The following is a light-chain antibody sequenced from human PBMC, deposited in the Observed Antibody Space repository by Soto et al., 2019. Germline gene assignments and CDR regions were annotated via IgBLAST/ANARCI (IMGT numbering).Light chain of an antibody. J-gene: IGKJ4*01. CDR2: AAS. Sequence: DIQMTQSPSSLSASVGDRVTITCRASQSITNYLNWYQQKVGKAPQLLIYAASTLQSGVPSRFSGIGSGTDFTLTINNLQPEDFANYYCQQSYSSPLTFRGGTKVE. CDR1: QSITNY. V-gene: IGKV1-39*01. CDR3: QQSYSSPLT.